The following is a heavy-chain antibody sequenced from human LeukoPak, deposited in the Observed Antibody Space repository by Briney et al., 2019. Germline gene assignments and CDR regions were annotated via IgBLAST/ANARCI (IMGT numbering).Heavy chain of an antibody. V-gene: IGHV4-59*01. J-gene: IGHJ5*02. CDR1: GGSISSYY. CDR2: IYYSGST. D-gene: IGHD2-15*01. Sequence: PSETLSLTCTVSGGSISSYYWSWIRQPPGKGLEWIGYIYYSGSTNYNPSLKSRVTTSVDTSKNQFSLKLSSVTAADTAVYYCARDIYCSGGSCTWFDPWGQGTLVTVSS. CDR3: ARDIYCSGGSCTWFDP.